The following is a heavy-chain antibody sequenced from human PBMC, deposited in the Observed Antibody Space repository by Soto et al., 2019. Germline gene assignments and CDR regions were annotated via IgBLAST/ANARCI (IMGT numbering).Heavy chain of an antibody. D-gene: IGHD3-3*01. V-gene: IGHV1-18*01. CDR1: GYIFNNYG. CDR2: SSANRTNT. CDR3: AREPYDDSWTRDSYFDY. Sequence: QVQLVQSGAEVKKPGASVKVSCKASGYIFNNYGINWVRQAPGQGLEWMGGSSANRTNTTYAQKFQGRVTMTTDTSTNTAHMELRSLRSDDTPIYYCAREPYDDSWTRDSYFDYWGQGTLVTVSS. J-gene: IGHJ4*02.